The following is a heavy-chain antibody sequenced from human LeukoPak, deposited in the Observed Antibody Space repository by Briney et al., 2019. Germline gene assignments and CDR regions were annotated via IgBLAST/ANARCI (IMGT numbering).Heavy chain of an antibody. CDR1: GGTFSSYA. CDR2: IIPIFGTA. Sequence: SVKVSCKASGGTFSSYAISWVRQAPGQGLEWMGGIIPIFGTANYAQKFQGRVTITTDESTSTAYMELSSLRSEDTAVYYCASGSSSSWSHDYYYYYMDVWGKGTTVTVSS. CDR3: ASGSSSSWSHDYYYYYMDV. V-gene: IGHV1-69*05. D-gene: IGHD6-13*01. J-gene: IGHJ6*03.